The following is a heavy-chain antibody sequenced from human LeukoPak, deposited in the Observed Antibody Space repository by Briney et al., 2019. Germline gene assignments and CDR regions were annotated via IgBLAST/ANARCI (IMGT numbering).Heavy chain of an antibody. CDR1: GDSISSYY. D-gene: IGHD2-2*01. Sequence: SETLSLTCTVFGDSISSYYWGWIRQPPGKGLEWIGSIYYSGSTYNNPSLKSRVTISIDTSKNQFSLKLSSVTAADTAVYYCASFLGYCSSTSCFHFDFWGEGTLVTVSS. V-gene: IGHV4-39*01. CDR2: IYYSGST. J-gene: IGHJ4*02. CDR3: ASFLGYCSSTSCFHFDF.